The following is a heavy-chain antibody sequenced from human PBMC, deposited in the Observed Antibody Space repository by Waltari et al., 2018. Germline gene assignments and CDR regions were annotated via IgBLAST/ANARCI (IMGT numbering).Heavy chain of an antibody. V-gene: IGHV4-59*01. Sequence: QVQLLQSGPGLVKPSETLSLTCTVSDGSISIFYWTWIRQPPGKGPECIGCISTTGGTKYNPSLQSRVSFSVDTSKNQFSLRLTSVTAADTALYYCARDTGGWYYDVWGRGSLVTVSA. D-gene: IGHD3-10*01. CDR2: ISTTGGT. CDR3: ARDTGGWYYDV. CDR1: DGSISIFY. J-gene: IGHJ2*01.